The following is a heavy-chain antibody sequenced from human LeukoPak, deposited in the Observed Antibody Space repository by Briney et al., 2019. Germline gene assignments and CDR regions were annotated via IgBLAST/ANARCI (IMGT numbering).Heavy chain of an antibody. CDR3: ARKPLRRYYGSAWFDP. Sequence: SETLSLTCAVYGGSFSGYYWSWIGQPPGKGLEWIGEINHSGSTNYNPSLKSRVTISVDTSKNQFSLKLSSVTAADTAVYYCARKPLRRYYGSAWFDPWGQGTLVTVSS. CDR2: INHSGST. D-gene: IGHD3-10*01. V-gene: IGHV4-34*01. J-gene: IGHJ5*02. CDR1: GGSFSGYY.